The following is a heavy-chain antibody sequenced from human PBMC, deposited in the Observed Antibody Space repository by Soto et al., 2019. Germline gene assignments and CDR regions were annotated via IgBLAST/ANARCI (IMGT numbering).Heavy chain of an antibody. V-gene: IGHV1-18*01. CDR3: ARGALQLLRAIVLMVYAPPGDYYGMDV. D-gene: IGHD2-8*01. J-gene: IGHJ6*02. CDR2: ISAYNGNT. Sequence: ASVKVSCKASGYTFTSYGISWVRQAPGQGLEWMGWISAYNGNTNYAQKLQGRVTMTTDTSTSTAYMELRSLRSDDTAVYYCARGALQLLRAIVLMVYAPPGDYYGMDVWGQGTTVTVSS. CDR1: GYTFTSYG.